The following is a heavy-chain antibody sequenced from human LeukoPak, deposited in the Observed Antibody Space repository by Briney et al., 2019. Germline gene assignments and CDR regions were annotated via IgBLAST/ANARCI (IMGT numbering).Heavy chain of an antibody. D-gene: IGHD1/OR15-1a*01. CDR3: ARQKWEQQGRDYYFNGLDV. CDR2: IYLYGTT. Sequence: TSETLSLTCSVSIGSISSSKWWSWVRQSPVKGLEWIGEIYLYGTTNYNPSFTSRVTMSVDRSRNQFSLKLTSVTAADTAVYYCARQKWEQQGRDYYFNGLDVWGPGTTVIVSS. V-gene: IGHV4-4*02. CDR1: IGSISSSKW. J-gene: IGHJ6*02.